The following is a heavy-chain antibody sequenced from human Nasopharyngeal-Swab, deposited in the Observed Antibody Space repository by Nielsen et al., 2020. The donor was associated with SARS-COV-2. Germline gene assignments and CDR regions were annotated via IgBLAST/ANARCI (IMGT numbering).Heavy chain of an antibody. CDR2: INHSGST. D-gene: IGHD3-10*01. Sequence: SETLSLTCAVYGGSFSGYYWSWIRQPPGKGLEWIGEINHSGSTNYNPSLKSRVTISVDTSKNQFSLKLSSVTAADTAVYYCARNHYYGSGSYYPLYYYYYGVDVWGQGTTVTVSS. J-gene: IGHJ6*02. CDR3: ARNHYYGSGSYYPLYYYYYGVDV. V-gene: IGHV4-34*01. CDR1: GGSFSGYY.